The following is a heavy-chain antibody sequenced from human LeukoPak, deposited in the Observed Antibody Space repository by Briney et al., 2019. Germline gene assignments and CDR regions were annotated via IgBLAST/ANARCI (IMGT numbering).Heavy chain of an antibody. D-gene: IGHD3-22*01. CDR1: GYTFTSYA. Sequence: ASVKVSCKASGYTFTSYAMHWVRQAPGQRLEWMGWINAGNGNTKYSQKFQGRVTITRDTSASTAYMELSSLRSEDTAVYYCARDRELPYYYDSSGVVDYWGQGTLVTVSS. CDR3: ARDRELPYYYDSSGVVDY. V-gene: IGHV1-3*01. J-gene: IGHJ4*02. CDR2: INAGNGNT.